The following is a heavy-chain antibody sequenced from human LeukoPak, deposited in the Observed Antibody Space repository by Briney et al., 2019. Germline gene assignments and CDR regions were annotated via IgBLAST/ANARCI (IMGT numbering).Heavy chain of an antibody. CDR2: IYYSGST. J-gene: IGHJ3*02. D-gene: IGHD3-3*01. Sequence: PSETLSLTCTVSGGSISSYYWSWIRQPPGKGLEWIGYIYYSGSTNYNPSLKSRVTISVDTSKNQFSLKLSSVTAADTAVYYCAREADFGVVPDAFDIWGQGTMVTVSS. V-gene: IGHV4-59*01. CDR1: GGSISSYY. CDR3: AREADFGVVPDAFDI.